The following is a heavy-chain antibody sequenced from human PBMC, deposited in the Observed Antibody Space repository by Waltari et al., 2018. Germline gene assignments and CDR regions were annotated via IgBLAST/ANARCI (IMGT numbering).Heavy chain of an antibody. CDR1: SYTFTSYG. Sequence: QVQLVQSGAEVKKPGASVKVSCKASSYTFTSYGISWVRQAPGQGPEWMGLISTYNGNTNYAQRFRDRFTMTTDTSTSTAYMELRSLRSDDTAVYYCARYVHTSLIPYMDVWGKGTSVTVSS. D-gene: IGHD3-16*01. J-gene: IGHJ6*03. V-gene: IGHV1-18*01. CDR3: ARYVHTSLIPYMDV. CDR2: ISTYNGNT.